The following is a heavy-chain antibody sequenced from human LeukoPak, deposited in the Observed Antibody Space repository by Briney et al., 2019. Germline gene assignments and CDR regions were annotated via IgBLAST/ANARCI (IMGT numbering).Heavy chain of an antibody. D-gene: IGHD2-15*01. CDR2: IIPIFGTA. CDR3: ATPVYCSGGSCSSSTWFDP. V-gene: IGHV1-69*13. Sequence: ASVKVSCKASGYTFTSCGISWVRQAPGQGLEWMGGIIPIFGTANYAQKFQGRVTITADESTSTAYMELSSLRSEDTAVYYCATPVYCSGGSCSSSTWFDPWGQGTLVTVSS. CDR1: GYTFTSCG. J-gene: IGHJ5*02.